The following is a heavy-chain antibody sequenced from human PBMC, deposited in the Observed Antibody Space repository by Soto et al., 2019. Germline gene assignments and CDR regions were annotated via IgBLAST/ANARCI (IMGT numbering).Heavy chain of an antibody. Sequence: ASVKVSCKASGYTFTSYGISWVRQAPLQGREWMGWISAYNGNTNYAQKLQGRVTMTTDTSTSTAYMELRSLRSDETAVYYCARDSYLLPIAAAHYGMDVWGQGTTGTGSS. D-gene: IGHD6-13*01. CDR2: ISAYNGNT. J-gene: IGHJ6*02. V-gene: IGHV1-18*04. CDR3: ARDSYLLPIAAAHYGMDV. CDR1: GYTFTSYG.